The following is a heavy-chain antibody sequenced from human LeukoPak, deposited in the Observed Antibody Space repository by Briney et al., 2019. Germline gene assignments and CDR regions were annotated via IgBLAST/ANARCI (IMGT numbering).Heavy chain of an antibody. V-gene: IGHV3-21*04. J-gene: IGHJ4*02. Sequence: GGSLRLSCAASGFIFSNYGMNWVRQAPGKGLEWVSSISSLSSYIYYADSVKGRFTISRDNAKNSLYLQMNSLRVEDTAVYYCARSDFWSGYHRGYFDYWGQGTLVTVSS. CDR1: GFIFSNYG. CDR3: ARSDFWSGYHRGYFDY. CDR2: ISSLSSYI. D-gene: IGHD3-3*01.